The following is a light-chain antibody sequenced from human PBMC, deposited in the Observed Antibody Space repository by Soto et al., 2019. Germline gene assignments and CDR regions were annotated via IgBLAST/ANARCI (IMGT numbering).Light chain of an antibody. Sequence: VLLTQSPCTLSLSPGERATLSCRASQSVISNLAWYQQTPGQAPRLLIYGASNRATGIPDRLSGSGSGTDFTLTISRPEPEDFPVYYCQQYGSSGTFGQGTKVDIK. CDR2: GAS. CDR1: QSVISN. V-gene: IGKV3-20*01. CDR3: QQYGSSGT. J-gene: IGKJ1*01.